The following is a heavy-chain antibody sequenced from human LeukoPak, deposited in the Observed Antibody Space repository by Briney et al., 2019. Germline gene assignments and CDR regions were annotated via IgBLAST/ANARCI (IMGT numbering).Heavy chain of an antibody. CDR1: GGSSNNYY. J-gene: IGHJ4*02. CDR2: IYTSGST. V-gene: IGHV4-4*07. Sequence: KPSETLSLTCTVSGGSSNNYYWSWIRQSAGKGLEWIRRIYTSGSTNYNPSLKSRVSMSVDTSKNQFSLRLRSVTAADTAVYYCARESGYYYDTSGYTFDYSAQGILVTVSS. CDR3: ARESGYYYDTSGYTFDY. D-gene: IGHD3-22*01.